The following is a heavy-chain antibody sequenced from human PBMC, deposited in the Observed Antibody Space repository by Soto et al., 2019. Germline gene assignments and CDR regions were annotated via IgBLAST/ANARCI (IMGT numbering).Heavy chain of an antibody. J-gene: IGHJ4*02. CDR3: AKDRHSSSWYTPGGYYFDY. V-gene: IGHV3-23*01. D-gene: IGHD6-13*01. CDR1: GFTFSSYA. CDR2: ISGSGGST. Sequence: EVQLLESGGGLVQPGGSLRLSCAASGFTFSSYAMSWVRQAPGKGLEWVSAISGSGGSTYYADPVKGRFTISRDNSKDTLYLQMSSLRAEYTAVYYCAKDRHSSSWYTPGGYYFDYCGQGTLVTVSS.